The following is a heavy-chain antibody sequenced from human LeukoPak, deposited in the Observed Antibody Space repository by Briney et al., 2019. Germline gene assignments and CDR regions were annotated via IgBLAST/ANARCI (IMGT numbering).Heavy chain of an antibody. Sequence: GASVKVSCKASGYTFTSYGISWVRQAPGQGLEWMGWISAYNGNTNYAQRLQGRVTMTTDTSTSTAYMELRSLRSDDTAVYYCARDYFDFWSGCYSGGTNWFDPWGQGTLVTVSS. D-gene: IGHD3-3*01. CDR1: GYTFTSYG. J-gene: IGHJ5*02. CDR3: ARDYFDFWSGCYSGGTNWFDP. V-gene: IGHV1-18*01. CDR2: ISAYNGNT.